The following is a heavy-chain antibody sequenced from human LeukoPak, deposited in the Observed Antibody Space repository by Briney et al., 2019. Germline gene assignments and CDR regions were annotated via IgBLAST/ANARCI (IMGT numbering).Heavy chain of an antibody. V-gene: IGHV4-4*09. D-gene: IGHD3-3*02. Sequence: SETLSLTCTVSGGSISSYYWSWIRQPPGKGLEWIGYIYTSGSTNYNPSLKSRVTMSVDTSKNQFSLKLSSVTAADTAVYYCARLAQKGWFDPWGQGTLVTVSS. CDR1: GGSISSYY. CDR2: IYTSGST. J-gene: IGHJ5*02. CDR3: ARLAQKGWFDP.